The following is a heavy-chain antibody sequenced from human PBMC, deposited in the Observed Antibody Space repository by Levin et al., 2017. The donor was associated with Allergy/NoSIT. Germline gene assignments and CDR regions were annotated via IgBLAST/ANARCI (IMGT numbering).Heavy chain of an antibody. CDR1: GFTFSSYA. V-gene: IGHV3-23*01. CDR3: ATYGSYVMYYFDY. CDR2: ISGSGGST. D-gene: IGHD3-10*01. J-gene: IGHJ4*02. Sequence: GGSLRLSCAASGFTFSSYAMSWVRQAPGKGLEWVSAISGSGGSTYYADSVKGRFTISRDNSKNTLYLQMNSLRAEDTAVYYCATYGSYVMYYFDYWGQGTLVTVSS.